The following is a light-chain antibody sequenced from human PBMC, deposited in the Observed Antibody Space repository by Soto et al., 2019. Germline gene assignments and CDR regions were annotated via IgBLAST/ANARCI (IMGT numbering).Light chain of an antibody. CDR3: AAWDDSLKGV. CDR1: SSNIGSNC. Sequence: QSALTQPPSASGTPGQRVTISCSGSSSNIGSNCVYWYQQLPGTAPKLLIYCNNQRPSGVPDRFSGSKSGTSASLAISGLRSEDEADYYCAAWDDSLKGVFGGGTKVTVL. J-gene: IGLJ3*02. CDR2: CNN. V-gene: IGLV1-47*02.